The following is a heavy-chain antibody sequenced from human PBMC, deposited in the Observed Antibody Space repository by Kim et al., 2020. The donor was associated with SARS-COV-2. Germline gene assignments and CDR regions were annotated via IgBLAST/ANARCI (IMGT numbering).Heavy chain of an antibody. CDR1: GFIFSNNA. V-gene: IGHV3-30*04. J-gene: IGHJ6*02. CDR2: ISHDGNKE. Sequence: GGSLRLSCAASGFIFSNNAIHWVRQAPGQGLEWLAMISHDGNKEYYAKSVKGRFTVTRDDPQKKVLLEMNSLRPEDTAIYYCARDYDFWSANYGLDVWGQGTRVTVAS. D-gene: IGHD3-3*01. CDR3: ARDYDFWSANYGLDV.